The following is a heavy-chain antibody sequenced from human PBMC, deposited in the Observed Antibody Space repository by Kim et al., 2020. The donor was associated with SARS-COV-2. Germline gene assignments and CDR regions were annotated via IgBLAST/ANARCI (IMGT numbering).Heavy chain of an antibody. CDR3: ARVIAVAGIPDY. J-gene: IGHJ4*02. Sequence: TYYHPSLKSRVTISIDTSKNQFSLNLSSVTAADTAVYYCARVIAVAGIPDYWGQGTLVTVSS. CDR2: T. D-gene: IGHD6-19*01. V-gene: IGHV4-39*01.